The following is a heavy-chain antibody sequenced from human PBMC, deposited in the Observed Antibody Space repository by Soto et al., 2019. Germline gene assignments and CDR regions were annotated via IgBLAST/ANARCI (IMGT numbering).Heavy chain of an antibody. CDR1: GGSISNYY. D-gene: IGHD5-18*01. CDR2: IYSSGST. CDR3: ARDHPHSYGVYYFDY. J-gene: IGHJ4*02. Sequence: PSETLSLTCTVSGGSISNYYWNWIRKSPGKGLEWIGYIYSSGSTHYNPSLQNRVIISIDTSKNQVSLKVNSVTAADTAVYYCARDHPHSYGVYYFDYWGQGTPVTVS. V-gene: IGHV4-59*01.